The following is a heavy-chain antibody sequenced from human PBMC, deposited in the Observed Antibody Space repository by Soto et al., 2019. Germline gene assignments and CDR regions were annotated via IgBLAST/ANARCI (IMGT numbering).Heavy chain of an antibody. J-gene: IGHJ6*02. Sequence: PGGSLRLSCAASGFTFSSYGMHWVRQAPGKGLEWVAVISYDGSNKYYADSVKGRFTISRDNSKNTLYLQMNSLRAEDTAVYYCAKDRRYYYGSGSQNYYYYYGMDVWGQGTTVTVSS. CDR3: AKDRRYYYGSGSQNYYYYYGMDV. CDR2: ISYDGSNK. D-gene: IGHD3-10*01. V-gene: IGHV3-30*18. CDR1: GFTFSSYG.